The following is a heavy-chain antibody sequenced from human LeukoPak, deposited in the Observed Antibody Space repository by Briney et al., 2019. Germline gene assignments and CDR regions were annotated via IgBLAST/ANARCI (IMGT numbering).Heavy chain of an antibody. D-gene: IGHD6-13*01. V-gene: IGHV3-15*01. CDR1: GFTFSNAW. CDR2: IKSRSSGGTT. J-gene: IGHJ4*02. CDR3: TVRSSI. Sequence: GGSLRLSCAASGFTFSNAWMSWVRQAPGKGLEWVGRIKSRSSGGTTDYAAPVKGRFTISRDDSKNTLYLEMNSLKNEDTAMYYCTVRSSIWSQGTLVTVSS.